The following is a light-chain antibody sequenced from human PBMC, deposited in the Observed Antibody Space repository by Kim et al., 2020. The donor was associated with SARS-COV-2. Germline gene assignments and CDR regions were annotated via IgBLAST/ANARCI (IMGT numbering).Light chain of an antibody. V-gene: IGLV2-18*02. CDR3: SSYTSSSTLI. J-gene: IGLJ2*01. Sequence: QSALTQPPSVSGSPGQSVTISCTGTSSDVGSYNRVSWYQQPPGTAPKLVIYEVSDRPSGVPHRFSGSRSGNTASLTISWLQTEDGADYYCSSYTSSSTLIFVGGTQLTVL. CDR1: SSDVGSYNR. CDR2: EVS.